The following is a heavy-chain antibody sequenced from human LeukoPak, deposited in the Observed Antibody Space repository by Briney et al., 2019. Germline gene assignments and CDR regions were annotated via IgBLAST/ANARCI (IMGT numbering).Heavy chain of an antibody. D-gene: IGHD6-19*01. CDR2: ISGSGGST. J-gene: IGHJ3*02. CDR3: AKTSSGWYDAFDI. CDR1: GFTFSSYA. Sequence: GGSLRLSCAASGFTFSSYAMSWVRQAPGKGLEWVSAISGSGGSTYYADPVKGRFTISRDSSKNTLYLQMNSLRAEDTAVYYCAKTSSGWYDAFDIWGQGTMVTVSS. V-gene: IGHV3-23*01.